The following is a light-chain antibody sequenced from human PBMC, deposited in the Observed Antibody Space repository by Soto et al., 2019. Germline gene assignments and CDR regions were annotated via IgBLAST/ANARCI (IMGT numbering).Light chain of an antibody. CDR2: TAS. CDR1: QSINSY. J-gene: IGKJ1*01. V-gene: IGKV1-39*01. Sequence: DIQMTQSPSSLSASVGDRVIITCRASQSINSYLNWYQRKPGKAPKLLIYTASNLQSGVPLRFSGSGSGTDFTLTISTLQPEDFATYYCQQSYSNIRTFGQGTTVEIK. CDR3: QQSYSNIRT.